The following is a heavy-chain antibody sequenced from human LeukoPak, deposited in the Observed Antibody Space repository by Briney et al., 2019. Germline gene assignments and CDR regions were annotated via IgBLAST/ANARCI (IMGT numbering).Heavy chain of an antibody. D-gene: IGHD6-13*01. V-gene: IGHV3-33*06. Sequence: GSLRLSCAASGFSFSRYDIHWVRQAPGKGLDWVAVIWYDGSYKYYADSVKGRFTISRDNSKNTLYLQMNSLRAEDTAIYYCAKVVQYTASTGTGLDYWGQGTLVTVSS. CDR2: IWYDGSYK. CDR3: AKVVQYTASTGTGLDY. CDR1: GFSFSRYD. J-gene: IGHJ4*02.